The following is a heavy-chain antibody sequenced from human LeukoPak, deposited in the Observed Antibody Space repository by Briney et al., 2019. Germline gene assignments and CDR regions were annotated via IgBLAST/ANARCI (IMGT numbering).Heavy chain of an antibody. J-gene: IGHJ4*02. CDR2: ICSSGSYT. D-gene: IGHD2-15*01. V-gene: IGHV3-21*01. CDR3: ARDRGGSAPYYFDY. CDR1: GFTFSTYN. Sequence: PGGSLRLSCAASGFTFSTYNMNWVRQAPGKGLEWVSFICSSGSYTYYADSVKGRFTISRDNAKNSLTVQMNSLRAEDTAVYYCARDRGGSAPYYFDYWGQGTLVTVSS.